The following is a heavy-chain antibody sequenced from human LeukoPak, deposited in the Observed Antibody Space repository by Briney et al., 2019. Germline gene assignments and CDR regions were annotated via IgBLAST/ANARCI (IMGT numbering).Heavy chain of an antibody. J-gene: IGHJ5*02. V-gene: IGHV3-48*03. CDR3: ARVRYCSGGSCYGNWYNP. CDR1: GFTFSSYE. CDR2: ISSSGRSI. Sequence: GGSLRLSCAASGFTFSSYEMNWVRQAPGKGLEWVSYISSSGRSINYADSVRGRFTISRDNGKNSLYLQMNSLRAEDTAVYYCARVRYCSGGSCYGNWYNPWGQGTLVTVSS. D-gene: IGHD2-15*01.